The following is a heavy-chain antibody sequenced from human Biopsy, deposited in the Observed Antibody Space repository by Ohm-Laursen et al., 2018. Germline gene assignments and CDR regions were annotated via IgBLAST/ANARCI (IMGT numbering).Heavy chain of an antibody. CDR2: IYSSGST. Sequence: SDTLSLTCTVSGGSLSSYYWSWIRQPAGKGLEWIGRIYSSGSTNYNPSLKSRVTISVDMSRNQFSLKLDSVTAADTAVYCCARGMRSSGWPFFDYWGQGILVTVSS. CDR3: ARGMRSSGWPFFDY. CDR1: GGSLSSYY. J-gene: IGHJ4*02. V-gene: IGHV4-4*07. D-gene: IGHD6-19*01.